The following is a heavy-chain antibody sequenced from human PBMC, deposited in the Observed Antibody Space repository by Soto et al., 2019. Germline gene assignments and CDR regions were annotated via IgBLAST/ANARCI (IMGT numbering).Heavy chain of an antibody. CDR2: ISYDGSDK. V-gene: IGHV3-30*09. CDR1: GFTYTDFA. CDR3: AGRAWDSYYAIDV. D-gene: IGHD3-22*01. Sequence: VQLVESGGGEVQPGRSLRLSCAASGFTYTDFALHWVRQAPGKGLEWVAIISYDGSDKYYADSVKGRFAISRDNPKNTLYLKMNSLRPEDPDVDFCAGRAWDSYYAIDVWGQGTTVTVFS. J-gene: IGHJ6*02.